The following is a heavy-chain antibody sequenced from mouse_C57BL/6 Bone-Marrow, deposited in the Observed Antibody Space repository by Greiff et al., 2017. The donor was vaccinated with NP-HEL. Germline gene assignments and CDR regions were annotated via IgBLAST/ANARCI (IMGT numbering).Heavy chain of an antibody. CDR3: ARHPDFYAMDY. Sequence: EVQLVESGGDLVKPGGSLKLSCAASGFTFSSYGMSWVRQTPDKRLEWVATISSGGSYTYYLDSVKGRFTISRDNAKNTLYLQMSSLKSEDTAMYYCARHPDFYAMDYWGQGTSVTVSS. J-gene: IGHJ4*01. CDR1: GFTFSSYG. V-gene: IGHV5-6*01. CDR2: ISSGGSYT.